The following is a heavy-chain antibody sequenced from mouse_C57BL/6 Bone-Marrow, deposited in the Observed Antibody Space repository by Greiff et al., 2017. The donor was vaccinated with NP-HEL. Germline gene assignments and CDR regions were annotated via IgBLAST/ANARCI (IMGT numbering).Heavy chain of an antibody. J-gene: IGHJ1*03. Sequence: QVQLQQPGTELVKPGASVKLSCKASGYTFTSYWMHWVKQRPGQGLEWIGNINPSNGGTNYNEKFKSKATLTVEKSSSTAYMQLSSLTSEDSAVYYCARGRVATRYFDVWGTGTTVTVSS. CDR1: GYTFTSYW. V-gene: IGHV1-53*01. CDR3: ARGRVATRYFDV. CDR2: INPSNGGT. D-gene: IGHD1-1*02.